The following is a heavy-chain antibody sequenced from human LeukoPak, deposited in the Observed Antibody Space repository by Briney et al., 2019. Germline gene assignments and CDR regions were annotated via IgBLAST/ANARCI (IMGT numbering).Heavy chain of an antibody. CDR2: ISAGGGGT. J-gene: IGHJ4*02. V-gene: IGHV3-23*01. CDR3: APLAATTDY. D-gene: IGHD5-12*01. Sequence: GGSLRLSCAASGFTLSSYAMSWVRQAPGKGLEWVSSISAGGGGTYYADSVKGRFTISRDTSKNTLYLQMNSLRAEDTAVYYCAPLAATTDYWGQGTLVTVSS. CDR1: GFTLSSYA.